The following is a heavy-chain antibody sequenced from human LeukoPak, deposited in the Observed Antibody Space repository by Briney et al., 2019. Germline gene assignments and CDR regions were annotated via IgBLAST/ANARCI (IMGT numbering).Heavy chain of an antibody. CDR2: IYYSGST. CDR3: ARRKEGPFDY. CDR1: GGSISSSSYY. V-gene: IGHV4-39*01. J-gene: IGHJ4*02. Sequence: PSETLSLTCTVSGGSISSSSYYWGWIRQPPGKGLEWIGSIYYSGSTYYNPSLKSRVTISVDTSKNQFSLKLSSVTAADTAVYYCARRKEGPFDYWGQGTLVTVS.